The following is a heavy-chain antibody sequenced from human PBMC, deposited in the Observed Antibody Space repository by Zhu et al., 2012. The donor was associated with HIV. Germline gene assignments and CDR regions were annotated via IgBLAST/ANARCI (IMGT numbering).Heavy chain of an antibody. CDR2: IYYSGST. V-gene: IGHV4-30-4*08. Sequence: QVQLQESGPGLVKPSQTLSLTCTMSGGSISSSDYYWSWIRQPPGKGLEWIGYIYYSGSTYYNPSLKSRVTISVDTSKNQFSLNLNSATAADTAVYYCASTTISPAGRHYYYYIDVWGKGTTVTVSS. CDR3: ASTTISPAGRHYYYYIDV. J-gene: IGHJ6*03. CDR1: GGSISSSDYY. D-gene: IGHD6-13*01.